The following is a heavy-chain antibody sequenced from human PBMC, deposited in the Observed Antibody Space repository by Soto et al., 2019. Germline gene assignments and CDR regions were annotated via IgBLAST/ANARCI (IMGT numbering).Heavy chain of an antibody. CDR3: ARDSSWYLIYYGMDV. Sequence: ASVKVSCKASGYTFTSYGMSWVRQAPGQGLERMGWISAYNGNTNYARKLQGRVTMTTATCKSTAYMELRSLRSDDTAVYYCARDSSWYLIYYGMDVWGEGTTVTASS. V-gene: IGHV1-18*04. D-gene: IGHD6-13*01. J-gene: IGHJ6*04. CDR2: ISAYNGNT. CDR1: GYTFTSYG.